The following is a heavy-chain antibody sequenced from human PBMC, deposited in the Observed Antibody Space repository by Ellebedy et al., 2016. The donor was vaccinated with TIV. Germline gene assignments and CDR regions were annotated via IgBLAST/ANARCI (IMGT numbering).Heavy chain of an antibody. D-gene: IGHD6-19*01. CDR1: GGSISSYY. Sequence: SETLSLTCTVSGGSISSYYWSWIRQPPGKGLEWIGYIYYSGSTNYNSSLKSRVTISVDTSKNQFSLKLSSVTAADTAVYYCARTTAVAGTYYYGMDVWGQGTTVTVSS. J-gene: IGHJ6*02. CDR3: ARTTAVAGTYYYGMDV. CDR2: IYYSGST. V-gene: IGHV4-59*01.